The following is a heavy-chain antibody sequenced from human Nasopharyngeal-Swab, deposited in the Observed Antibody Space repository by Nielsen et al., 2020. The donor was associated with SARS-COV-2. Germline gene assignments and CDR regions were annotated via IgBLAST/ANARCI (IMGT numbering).Heavy chain of an antibody. CDR1: GYSISSGYY. CDR2: IYHSGST. J-gene: IGHJ4*02. V-gene: IGHV4-38-2*01. D-gene: IGHD3-3*01. Sequence: SETLSLTCAVSGYSISSGYYWGWIRQPPGKGLEWIGSIYHSGSTYYNPSLKSRVTISVDTSMNQFSLKLSSVTAADTAVYYCARRYGDFWSGHYFDYWGQGTLVTVSS. CDR3: ARRYGDFWSGHYFDY.